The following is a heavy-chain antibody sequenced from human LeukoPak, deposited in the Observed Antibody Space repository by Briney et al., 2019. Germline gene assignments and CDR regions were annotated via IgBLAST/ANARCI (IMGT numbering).Heavy chain of an antibody. V-gene: IGHV4-34*01. J-gene: IGHJ6*02. CDR1: GGSFSGCY. D-gene: IGHD3-10*01. CDR3: ARGKWFGESEAYYGMDV. Sequence: SETLSLTCAVYGGSFSGCYWSWIRQPPGKGLEWIGEINHSGSSNYNPSLKSRVTISVDTSKNQFSLKLSSVTAADTAVYYCARGKWFGESEAYYGMDVWGQGTTVTVSS. CDR2: INHSGSS.